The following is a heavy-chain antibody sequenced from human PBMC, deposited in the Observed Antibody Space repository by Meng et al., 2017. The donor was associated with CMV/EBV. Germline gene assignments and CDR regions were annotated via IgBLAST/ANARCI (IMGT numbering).Heavy chain of an antibody. D-gene: IGHD3-22*01. J-gene: IGHJ4*02. CDR1: GFTFSSYS. CDR3: ARDYYDSSGYYDY. CDR2: ISSSSSTI. Sequence: GESLKISCAASGFTFSSYSMNWVRQAPGKGLEWVSYISSSSSTIYYADSVKGRFTISRDNAKNSLYLQMNSLRAEDTAVYYCARDYYDSSGYYDYWGQGTLVTVSS. V-gene: IGHV3-48*04.